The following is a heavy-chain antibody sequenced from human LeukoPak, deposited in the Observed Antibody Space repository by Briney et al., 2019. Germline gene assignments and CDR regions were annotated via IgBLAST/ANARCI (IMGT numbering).Heavy chain of an antibody. V-gene: IGHV4-59*01. D-gene: IGHD2-21*01. J-gene: IGHJ6*03. Sequence: PSETLSLTCTVSGGSISSYYWSWIRQPPGKGLEWMGYIYYSGSTNYNPSLKSRVTISVDTSKNQFSLKLSSVTAADTAVYYCASSSLEVINYYYYMDVWGKGTTVTISS. CDR2: IYYSGST. CDR3: ASSSLEVINYYYYMDV. CDR1: GGSISSYY.